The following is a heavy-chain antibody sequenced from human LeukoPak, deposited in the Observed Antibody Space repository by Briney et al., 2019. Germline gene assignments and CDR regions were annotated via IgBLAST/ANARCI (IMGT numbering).Heavy chain of an antibody. CDR3: AKPGPLGSGEQKMDN. V-gene: IGHV3-7*03. Sequence: GGSLRLSCVDSGFTFSSYWMSWVRQAPGKGLEWVANIKQDGSEKYYVDSVKGRFTISRDNAKNSLYLQMNSLRAEDTAVYYCAKPGPLGSGEQKMDNWAKETLFTVSP. CDR2: IKQDGSEK. D-gene: IGHD3-10*01. CDR1: GFTFSSYW. J-gene: IGHJ4*02.